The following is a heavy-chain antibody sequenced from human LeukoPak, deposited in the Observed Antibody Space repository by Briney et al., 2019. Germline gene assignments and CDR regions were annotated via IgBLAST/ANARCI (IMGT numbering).Heavy chain of an antibody. Sequence: PGGSLRLSCAASGFTFSSYWMSWVRQAPGKGLEWVANIKQDGSEKYYVDSVKGRFTISRDNAKNSLYLQMNSLRAEDTAVYYCARDKEYQTTVNAFDIWGQGTMVTVSS. CDR2: IKQDGSEK. D-gene: IGHD4-11*01. V-gene: IGHV3-7*01. J-gene: IGHJ3*02. CDR3: ARDKEYQTTVNAFDI. CDR1: GFTFSSYW.